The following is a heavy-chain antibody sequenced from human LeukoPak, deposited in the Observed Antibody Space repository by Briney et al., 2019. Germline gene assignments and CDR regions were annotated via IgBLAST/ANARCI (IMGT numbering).Heavy chain of an antibody. Sequence: PSETLSLTCTVSGYSISSGYYWGWIRQPPGKGLEWIGSIYHSGSTYYNPSLKSRVTISVDTSKNQFSLKLSSVTAADTAVYYCARDDFDGSSWSNWGQGTLVTVSS. CDR1: GYSISSGYY. J-gene: IGHJ4*02. CDR2: IYHSGST. V-gene: IGHV4-38-2*02. D-gene: IGHD6-13*01. CDR3: ARDDFDGSSWSN.